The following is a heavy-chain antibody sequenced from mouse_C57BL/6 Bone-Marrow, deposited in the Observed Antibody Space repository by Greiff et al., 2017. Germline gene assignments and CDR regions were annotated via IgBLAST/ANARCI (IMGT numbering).Heavy chain of an antibody. Sequence: EVQLVESGGGLVQPKGSLKLSCAASGFSFNTYAMNWVRQAPGKGLEWVARIRSKSNNYATYYADSVKDRFTISRDDSESMLYLQMNNLKTEDTARYYCVRPRRGGYAMDYWGQGTSVTVSS. CDR1: GFSFNTYA. CDR3: VRPRRGGYAMDY. CDR2: IRSKSNNYAT. V-gene: IGHV10-1*01. J-gene: IGHJ4*01.